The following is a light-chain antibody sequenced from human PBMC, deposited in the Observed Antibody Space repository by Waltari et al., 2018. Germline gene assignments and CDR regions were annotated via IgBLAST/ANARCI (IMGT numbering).Light chain of an antibody. Sequence: AIQLTQSPPSLSASVGDRVTIACRASQAISSSLVWDQQKPGKAPKRLIYDASTLENGVPSRFSGSGSGTDFTLTISSLQPEDFSTYHCQQFYNYPPTFGQGTRLEIK. CDR1: QAISSS. CDR3: QQFYNYPPT. V-gene: IGKV1D-13*01. J-gene: IGKJ5*01. CDR2: DAS.